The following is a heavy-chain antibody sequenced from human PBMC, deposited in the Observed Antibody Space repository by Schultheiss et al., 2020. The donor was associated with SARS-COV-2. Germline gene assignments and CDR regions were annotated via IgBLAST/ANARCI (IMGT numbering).Heavy chain of an antibody. J-gene: IGHJ6*02. V-gene: IGHV3-15*01. Sequence: GGSLRLSCAASGFTFSSYAMSWVRQAPGKGLEWVGRIKSKTDGGTTDYAAPVKGRFTISRDDSKNTLYLQMNSLRAEDTAVYYCARDGYYYDSSGYYYPNYYYGMDVWGQGTTVTVSS. CDR1: GFTFSSYA. CDR3: ARDGYYYDSSGYYYPNYYYGMDV. CDR2: IKSKTDGGTT. D-gene: IGHD3-22*01.